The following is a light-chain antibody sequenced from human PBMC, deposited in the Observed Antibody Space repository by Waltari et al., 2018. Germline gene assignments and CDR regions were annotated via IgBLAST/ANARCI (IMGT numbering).Light chain of an antibody. V-gene: IGLV2-23*02. CDR2: EVT. Sequence: QSALTQPASVSGSPGQSITISCTGTSSDVGSYNFVSWYQQHPGKAPKLMSYEVTKRPSGVSNRFSGSKSGNTASLTISGLQSEDEADYFCFSYTGSLTLLVFGGGTKLTVL. J-gene: IGLJ2*01. CDR3: FSYTGSLTLLV. CDR1: SSDVGSYNF.